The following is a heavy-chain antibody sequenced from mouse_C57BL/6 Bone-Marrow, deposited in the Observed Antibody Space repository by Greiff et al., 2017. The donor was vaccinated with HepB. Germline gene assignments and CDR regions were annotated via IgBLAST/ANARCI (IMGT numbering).Heavy chain of an antibody. J-gene: IGHJ1*03. D-gene: IGHD1-1*01. V-gene: IGHV5-12*01. CDR2: ISNGGGST. Sequence: EVKLVESGGGLVQPGGSLKLSCAASGFTFSDYYMYWVRQTPEKRLEWVAYISNGGGSTYYPDTVKGRFTISRDNAKNTLYLQMSRLKSEDTAMYYCARQYYYGKDWYFDVWGTGTTVTVSS. CDR3: ARQYYYGKDWYFDV. CDR1: GFTFSDYY.